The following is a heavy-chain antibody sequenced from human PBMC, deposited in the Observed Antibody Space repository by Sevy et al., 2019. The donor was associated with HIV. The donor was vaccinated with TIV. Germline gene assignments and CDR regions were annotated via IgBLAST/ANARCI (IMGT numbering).Heavy chain of an antibody. J-gene: IGHJ3*02. CDR3: ARDRAGYSSDAFDI. V-gene: IGHV1-69*04. Sequence: ASVKVSCKASGGTFSSFGITWVRQAPGQGPEWMGRLIPVLNIANYAQKFQGRVTITAEEPTSTAYMEMSSLRSDDTAVYYCARDRAGYSSDAFDIWGQGTMVTVSS. D-gene: IGHD5-18*01. CDR1: GGTFSSFG. CDR2: LIPVLNIA.